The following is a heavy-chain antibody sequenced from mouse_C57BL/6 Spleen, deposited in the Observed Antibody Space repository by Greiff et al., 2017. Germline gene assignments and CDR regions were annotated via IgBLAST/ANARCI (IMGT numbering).Heavy chain of an antibody. J-gene: IGHJ3*01. CDR3: ARNGNYAGFAY. CDR2: IDPSDSYT. V-gene: IGHV1-50*01. CDR1: GYTFTSYW. D-gene: IGHD2-1*01. Sequence: QVQLQQSGAELVKPGASVKLSCKASGYTFTSYWMQWVKQRPGQGLEWIGEIDPSDSYTNYNQKFKGKATLTVDTSSSTAYMQLSSLTSEDSAVYYCARNGNYAGFAYWGQGTLVTVSA.